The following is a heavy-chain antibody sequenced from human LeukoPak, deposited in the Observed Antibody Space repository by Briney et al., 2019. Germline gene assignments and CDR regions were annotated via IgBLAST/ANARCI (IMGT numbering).Heavy chain of an antibody. D-gene: IGHD1-1*01. Sequence: ASVKVSCKASGYTFTSYGISWVRQAPGQGLEWMGWISAYNGNTNYAQKLQGRVAMTTDTSTSTAYMELRSLRSDDTAVYYCARAPRTNNWFDPWGQGTLVTVSS. CDR2: ISAYNGNT. V-gene: IGHV1-18*01. CDR1: GYTFTSYG. CDR3: ARAPRTNNWFDP. J-gene: IGHJ5*02.